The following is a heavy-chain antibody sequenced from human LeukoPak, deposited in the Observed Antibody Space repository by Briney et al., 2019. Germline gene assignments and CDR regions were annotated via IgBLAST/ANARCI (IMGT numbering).Heavy chain of an antibody. CDR3: ARGFYCSGGRCNFDY. Sequence: SETLSLTCTVSGASISTYFWTWIRQSAGKGLEWIGRINSSGSTTYNPFPKSRVTMSVDTSKNQFSLNLSSVTAADTAVYYCARGFYCSGGRCNFDYWGQGTLVAVSS. CDR2: INSSGST. CDR1: GASISTYF. D-gene: IGHD2-15*01. V-gene: IGHV4-4*07. J-gene: IGHJ4*02.